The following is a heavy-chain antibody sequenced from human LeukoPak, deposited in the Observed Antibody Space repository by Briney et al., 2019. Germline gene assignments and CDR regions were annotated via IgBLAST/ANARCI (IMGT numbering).Heavy chain of an antibody. CDR2: IDPGDSDT. Sequence: GESLKISCKGSGYSFTSYWIGWVRQMPGKGLEWMGIIDPGDSDTRYSPSFQGQVTISADKSISTAYLQWNSVKASDTAMYYCAKKGIAAADAFDIWGQGTMVTVSS. J-gene: IGHJ3*02. V-gene: IGHV5-51*01. CDR3: AKKGIAAADAFDI. D-gene: IGHD6-13*01. CDR1: GYSFTSYW.